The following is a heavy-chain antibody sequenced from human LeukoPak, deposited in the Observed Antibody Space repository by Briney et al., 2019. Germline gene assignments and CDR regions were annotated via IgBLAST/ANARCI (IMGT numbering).Heavy chain of an antibody. D-gene: IGHD6-13*01. J-gene: IGHJ4*02. V-gene: IGHV3-7*01. Sequence: GGSLRLSCAASGFTFSDYWMNWVRQAPGKGLEWVASIRHDGGEKSYVDSVKGRFTISRDNTKHSLYLQMSSLRAEDTGVYYCARDGTAAGLYFDLWGQGTLVTVSS. CDR2: IRHDGGEK. CDR1: GFTFSDYW. CDR3: ARDGTAAGLYFDL.